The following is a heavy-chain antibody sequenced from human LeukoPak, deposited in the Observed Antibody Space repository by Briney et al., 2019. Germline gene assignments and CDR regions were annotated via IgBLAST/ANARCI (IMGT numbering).Heavy chain of an antibody. D-gene: IGHD3-9*01. CDR3: AKCILTGYYKGYMDV. V-gene: IGHV3-23*01. CDR1: GFTFSSYG. J-gene: IGHJ6*03. CDR2: ISGSGGHT. Sequence: GGSLRHSCAASGFTFSSYGMSWVRQAPGKGLEWVSAISGSGGHTYYADSVKGRFTISRDNSKNTLYLQMNSLRAEDTAVYYCAKCILTGYYKGYMDVWGKGTTVTISS.